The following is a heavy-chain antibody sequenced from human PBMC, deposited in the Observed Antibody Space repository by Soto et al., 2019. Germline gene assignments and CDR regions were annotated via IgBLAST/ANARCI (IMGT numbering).Heavy chain of an antibody. CDR3: ARSPAIFGVVGYDSYYYGMDV. D-gene: IGHD3-3*01. CDR1: GYSFTSYW. CDR2: IDPSDSYT. Sequence: PGESLKISCKGSGYSFTSYWISWVRQMPGKGLEWMGRIDPSDSYTNYSPSFQGHVTISADKSISTAYLQWSSLKASDTAMYYCARSPAIFGVVGYDSYYYGMDVWGQGTTVTVSS. J-gene: IGHJ6*02. V-gene: IGHV5-10-1*01.